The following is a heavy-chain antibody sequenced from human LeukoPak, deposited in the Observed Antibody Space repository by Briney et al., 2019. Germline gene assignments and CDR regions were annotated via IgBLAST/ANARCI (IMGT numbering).Heavy chain of an antibody. Sequence: TGGSLRLSCAASGFTFSDYYMRWIRQAPGKGLEWVSYISSSGSTIYYADSVKGRFTISRDNAKNSLYLQMNSLRAEDTAVYYCARDLRRPRNLFDYWGQGTLVTVSS. CDR3: ARDLRRPRNLFDY. V-gene: IGHV3-11*04. CDR2: ISSSGSTI. J-gene: IGHJ4*02. D-gene: IGHD1-14*01. CDR1: GFTFSDYY.